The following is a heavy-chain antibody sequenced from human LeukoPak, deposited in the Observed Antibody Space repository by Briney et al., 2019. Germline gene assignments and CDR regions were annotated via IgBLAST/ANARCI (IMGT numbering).Heavy chain of an antibody. CDR2: IYHSGST. CDR1: GYSISSGYY. CDR3: ASHMVRGVYNWFDP. J-gene: IGHJ5*02. V-gene: IGHV4-38-2*02. D-gene: IGHD3-10*01. Sequence: SETLSLTCTVSGYSISSGYYWGWIRQPPGKGLEWIGSIYHSGSTYYNPSLKSRVTISVDTSKNQFSLKLSSVTAADTAVYYCASHMVRGVYNWFDPWGQGTLVTVSS.